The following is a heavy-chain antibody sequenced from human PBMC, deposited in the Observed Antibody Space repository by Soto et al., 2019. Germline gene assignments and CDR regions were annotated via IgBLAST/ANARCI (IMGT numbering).Heavy chain of an antibody. J-gene: IGHJ3*02. CDR1: GGSISSGGYY. Sequence: PSETLSLTCTVSGGSISSGGYYWSWIRQHPGKGLEWIGYIYYSGSTYYNPSLKSRVTISVDTSKNQFSLKLSFVTAADTAVYYCARDRYDILTALDAFDIWGQGTMVTVSS. CDR3: ARDRYDILTALDAFDI. D-gene: IGHD3-9*01. V-gene: IGHV4-31*03. CDR2: IYYSGST.